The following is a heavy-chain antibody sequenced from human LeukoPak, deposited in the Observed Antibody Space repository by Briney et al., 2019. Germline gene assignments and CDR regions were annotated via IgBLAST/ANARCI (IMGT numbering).Heavy chain of an antibody. CDR2: ISGICFSP. V-gene: IGHV3-23*01. CDR3: AKAMYYYDSSGLSCFDP. J-gene: IGHJ5*02. D-gene: IGHD3-22*01. Sequence: GGSLRLSCAASGFTFSSYAMSWVRQAPGKGLEWVSAISGICFSPYSAYSVTLRFTISRDNSKNTLYLQMNSLRAEATAVYYCAKAMYYYDSSGLSCFDPWGQGTLVTVSS. CDR1: GFTFSSYA.